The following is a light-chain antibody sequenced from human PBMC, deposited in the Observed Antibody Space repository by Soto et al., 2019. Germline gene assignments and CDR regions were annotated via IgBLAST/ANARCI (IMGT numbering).Light chain of an antibody. CDR1: SSNIGAGYD. V-gene: IGLV1-40*01. Sequence: QSVLTQPPSVSGAPGQRVTISCTGSSSNIGAGYDVHWYQQLPGTAPKLLIFGNGNRPSGVPDRFSGSKSDTSASLTISGLQAEDEADYYCSSYTSSSTLYVFGTGTKVTVL. CDR3: SSYTSSSTLYV. J-gene: IGLJ1*01. CDR2: GNG.